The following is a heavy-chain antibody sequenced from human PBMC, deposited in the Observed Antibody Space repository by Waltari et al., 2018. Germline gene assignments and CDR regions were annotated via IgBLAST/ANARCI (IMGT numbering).Heavy chain of an antibody. Sequence: QVQLQESGPGLVKPSETLSLTCTVSDGSISSYYCSWIRQPPGKGLEWIGYIYYSGSTNYNPSLKSRVTISVDTSKNQFSLKLSSVTAADTAVYYCARVDFWSGYPIDYWGQGTLVTVSS. J-gene: IGHJ4*02. D-gene: IGHD3-3*01. V-gene: IGHV4-59*01. CDR2: IYYSGST. CDR1: DGSISSYY. CDR3: ARVDFWSGYPIDY.